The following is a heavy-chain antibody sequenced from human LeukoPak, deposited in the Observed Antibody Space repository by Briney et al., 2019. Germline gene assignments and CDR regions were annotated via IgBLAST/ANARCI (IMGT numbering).Heavy chain of an antibody. V-gene: IGHV4-30-4*01. Sequence: PSETLSLTCTVSGGSISSGDYYWSWIRQPPGKGLEWIGYIYYSGSTYYNPSLKSRITISVDTSKNQFSLKPNSVTAADTAVYYCARERQAFDYWGQGTLVTVSS. CDR1: GGSISSGDYY. CDR2: IYYSGST. CDR3: ARERQAFDY. J-gene: IGHJ4*02.